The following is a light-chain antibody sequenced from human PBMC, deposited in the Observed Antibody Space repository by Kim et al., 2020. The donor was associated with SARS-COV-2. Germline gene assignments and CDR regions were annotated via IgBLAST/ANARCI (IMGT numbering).Light chain of an antibody. CDR3: QVWDSSSDHWV. CDR2: YDS. Sequence: APGKTARSTCGGNIIGIKRVHWYQPKPGQAPVLVIYYDSDRPSGIPERFSGSNSGNTATLTISRVEAGDEADYYCQVWDSSSDHWVFGGGTQLTVL. CDR1: IIGIKR. V-gene: IGLV3-21*04. J-gene: IGLJ3*02.